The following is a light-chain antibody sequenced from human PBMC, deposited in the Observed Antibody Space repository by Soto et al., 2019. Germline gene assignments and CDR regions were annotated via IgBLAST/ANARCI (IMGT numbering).Light chain of an antibody. CDR2: DSS. CDR3: QQRRHWPFT. V-gene: IGKV3-11*01. Sequence: EVLLTQSPSTLSLSPGGRATLSSRASQSVSSHLAWYQQKPDQAPRLLIYDSSSRATDIPARFSGSGSETDFTLTIDSLEPGDSAVYYCQQRRHWPFTFGGGTKVEIK. J-gene: IGKJ4*01. CDR1: QSVSSH.